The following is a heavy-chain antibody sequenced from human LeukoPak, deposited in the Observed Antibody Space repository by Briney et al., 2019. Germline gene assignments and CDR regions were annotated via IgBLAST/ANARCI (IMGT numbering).Heavy chain of an antibody. D-gene: IGHD3-10*01. V-gene: IGHV4-34*01. CDR2: INHSGST. J-gene: IGHJ5*02. CDR1: GGSFSGYY. Sequence: ASETLSLTCAVYGGSFSGYYWSWIRQPSGKGLEWIGEINHSGSTNYNPSLKSRVTISVDTSKNQFSLKLSSVTAADTAVYYCARGQYYYGSGSYRFDPWGQGTLVTVSS. CDR3: ARGQYYYGSGSYRFDP.